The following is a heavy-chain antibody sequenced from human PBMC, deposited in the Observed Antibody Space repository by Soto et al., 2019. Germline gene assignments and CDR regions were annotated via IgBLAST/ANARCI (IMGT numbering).Heavy chain of an antibody. J-gene: IGHJ6*02. V-gene: IGHV1-69*13. CDR1: GGTFSSYA. CDR2: IIPIFGTA. CDR3: ARDQFFAVTTSYYGMDV. D-gene: IGHD4-17*01. Sequence: GASVKVSCKASGGTFSSYAISWVRQAPGQGLEWMGGIIPIFGTANYAQKFQGRVTITADESTSTAYMELSSLRSEDTAVYYCARDQFFAVTTSYYGMDVWGQGTTVTVSS.